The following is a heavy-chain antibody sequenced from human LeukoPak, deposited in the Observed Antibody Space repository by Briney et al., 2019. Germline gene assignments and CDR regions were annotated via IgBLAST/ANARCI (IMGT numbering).Heavy chain of an antibody. CDR3: AKDLSTSGWILDY. V-gene: IGHV3-30*04. J-gene: IGHJ4*02. D-gene: IGHD6-19*01. Sequence: GRSLRLSCAASGFTFSSYAMHWVRQAPGKGLEWVAVISYDGSNKYYADSVKGRFTISRDNAKNSLYLQMNSLRAEDMALYYCAKDLSTSGWILDYWGQGTLLTVSS. CDR1: GFTFSSYA. CDR2: ISYDGSNK.